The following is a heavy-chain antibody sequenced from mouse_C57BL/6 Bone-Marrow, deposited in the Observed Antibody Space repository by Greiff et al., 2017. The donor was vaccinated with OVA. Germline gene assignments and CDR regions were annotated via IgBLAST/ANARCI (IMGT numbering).Heavy chain of an antibody. D-gene: IGHD2-4*01. V-gene: IGHV1-82*01. CDR3: AREGGLRPWFAY. Sequence: QVQLQQSGPELVKPGASVKISCKASGYAFSSSWMNWVKQRPGKGLEWIGRIYPGDGDTNYNGKFKGKATLTADKSSSTAYMQLSSLTSEDSAVYFCAREGGLRPWFAYWGKGTLVTVSA. J-gene: IGHJ3*01. CDR1: GYAFSSSW. CDR2: IYPGDGDT.